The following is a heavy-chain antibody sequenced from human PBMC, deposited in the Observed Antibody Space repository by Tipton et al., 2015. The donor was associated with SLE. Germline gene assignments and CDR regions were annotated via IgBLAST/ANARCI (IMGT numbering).Heavy chain of an antibody. V-gene: IGHV4-4*08. CDR1: GGSISNYY. D-gene: IGHD2/OR15-2a*01. CDR2: IYTSGST. Sequence: TLSLTCTVSGGSISNYYWGWIRQSPGKGLEWIGYIYTSGSTNYNPSFKSRLTISVDTSRNQFSLRLASVTAADTAMYYCARSTWLEFFQDWGQGAVVTVSS. J-gene: IGHJ1*01. CDR3: ARSTWLEFFQD.